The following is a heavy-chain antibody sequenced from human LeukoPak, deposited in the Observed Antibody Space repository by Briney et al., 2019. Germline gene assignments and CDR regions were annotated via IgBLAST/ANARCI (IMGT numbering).Heavy chain of an antibody. Sequence: GGSLRLSCTASGFTFGDYAMSWVRQAPGKGLEWLSYISGNGGVIQYADSVKGRFTISRDNAKNLLYLQMDSLRVEDTAIYYCARDPRTVRIWGQGTLVTVSS. J-gene: IGHJ4*02. CDR3: ARDPRTVRI. CDR1: GFTFGDYA. D-gene: IGHD1-1*01. CDR2: ISGNGGVI. V-gene: IGHV3-11*04.